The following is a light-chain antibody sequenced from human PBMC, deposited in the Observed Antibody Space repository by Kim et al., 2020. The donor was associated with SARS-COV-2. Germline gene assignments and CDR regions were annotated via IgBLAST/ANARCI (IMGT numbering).Light chain of an antibody. CDR3: CSYAGSYTYV. V-gene: IGLV2-11*01. J-gene: IGLJ1*01. CDR1: ISDVGGYKY. Sequence: VSSSCTGTISDVGGYKYVSYDQQHPGKAPKRMIYDGSKRPSGVPDRFSGSKSGNTASLTISGLQAEDEADYYCCSYAGSYTYVFGTGTKVTVL. CDR2: DGS.